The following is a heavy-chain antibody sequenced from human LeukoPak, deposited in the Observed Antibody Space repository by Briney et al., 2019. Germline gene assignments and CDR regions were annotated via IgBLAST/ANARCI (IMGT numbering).Heavy chain of an antibody. CDR2: ISSSSSYI. D-gene: IGHD6-19*01. J-gene: IGHJ6*02. V-gene: IGHV3-21*01. CDR3: ARDGSSSGWYGHYYGMDV. CDR1: GFTSSR. Sequence: GGSLRLSCAAPGFTSSRMNWVRQAPGKGLEWVSSISSSSSYIYYADSVKGRFTISRDNAKNSLYLQMNSLRAEDTAVYYCARDGSSSGWYGHYYGMDVWGQGTTVTVSS.